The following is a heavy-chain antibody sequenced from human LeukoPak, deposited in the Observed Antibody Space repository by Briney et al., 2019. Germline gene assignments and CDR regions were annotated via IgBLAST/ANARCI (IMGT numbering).Heavy chain of an antibody. CDR1: GYTFTAYY. V-gene: IGHV1-2*02. J-gene: IGHJ4*02. CDR3: ARSSSSRDSDFDY. D-gene: IGHD6-19*01. Sequence: GASVKVSCKASGYTFTAYYMHWVRQAPGQGLEWMGWINPNSGGTNYAQKFQGRVTMTRDTSISTVYMELSSLKSDDTAVYYCARSSSSRDSDFDYWGQGTLVTVSS. CDR2: INPNSGGT.